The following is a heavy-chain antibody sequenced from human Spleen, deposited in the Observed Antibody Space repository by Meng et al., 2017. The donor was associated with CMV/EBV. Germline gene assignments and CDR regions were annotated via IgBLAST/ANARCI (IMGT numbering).Heavy chain of an antibody. V-gene: IGHV4-34*01. CDR3: ASRQEPWLELPQDHYHYHGMDV. D-gene: IGHD1-7*01. CDR1: SGSFSGYY. Sequence: GSLRLSCAVYSGSFSGYYWSWIRQPPGKGLEWIGEINYSGSTNYNPSLKSRVTISIDTSDQQFSLKLTSVTAADTALYYCASRQEPWLELPQDHYHYHGMDVWGQGTTVTVSS. CDR2: INYSGST. J-gene: IGHJ6*02.